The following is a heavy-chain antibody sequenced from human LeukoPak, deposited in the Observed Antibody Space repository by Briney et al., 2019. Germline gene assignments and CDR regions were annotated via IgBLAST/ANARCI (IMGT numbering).Heavy chain of an antibody. CDR1: GFTFSNAW. D-gene: IGHD5/OR15-5a*01. CDR3: TTFSQSTSRSPRFDY. V-gene: IGHV3-15*01. J-gene: IGHJ4*02. Sequence: PGGSLRLSCAASGFTFSNAWMSWVRQAPGKGLEWVGRIKSKTDGGTTDYAAPVKGRFTISRDDSKNTLYLQMNSLKTEDTAVYYCTTFSQSTSRSPRFDYWGQGTLVTVSS. CDR2: IKSKTDGGTT.